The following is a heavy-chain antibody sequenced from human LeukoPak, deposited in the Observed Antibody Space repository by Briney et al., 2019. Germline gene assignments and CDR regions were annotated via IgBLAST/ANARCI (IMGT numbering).Heavy chain of an antibody. CDR3: ARGEDYKSSRFDP. D-gene: IGHD4-11*01. V-gene: IGHV4-59*11. Sequence: KPSETLSLTCTVSGGSITGHYWNWIRQPPGKGLEWIGYIYYSGTIKYNPSLESRVTISVDTSKNQFSLILSSVTAADTAVYYCARGEDYKSSRFDPWGQGTLVTVSS. CDR2: IYYSGTI. J-gene: IGHJ5*02. CDR1: GGSITGHY.